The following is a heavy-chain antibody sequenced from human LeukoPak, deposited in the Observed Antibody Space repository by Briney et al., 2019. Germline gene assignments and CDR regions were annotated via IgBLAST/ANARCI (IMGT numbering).Heavy chain of an antibody. CDR2: ISSSSSTI. D-gene: IGHD2-2*01. Sequence: PGGSLRLSCAASGFTFSSYSMNWVRQAPGKGLEWVSYISSSSSTIYYADSVKGRFTISRDNSKNTLYLQMNSLRAEDTAVYYCAKWGYCSSTSCLGAFDIWGQGTMVTVSS. CDR1: GFTFSSYS. CDR3: AKWGYCSSTSCLGAFDI. V-gene: IGHV3-48*01. J-gene: IGHJ3*02.